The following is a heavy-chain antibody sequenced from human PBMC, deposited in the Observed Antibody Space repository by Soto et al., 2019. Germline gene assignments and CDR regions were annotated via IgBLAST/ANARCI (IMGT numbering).Heavy chain of an antibody. J-gene: IGHJ6*02. CDR3: ALQNSNYDYYYYGMDV. D-gene: IGHD4-4*01. Sequence: GEPLKISCKGSGYSFTSYWISWVGQMPGKGLEWMGRIDPSDSYTNYSPSFQGHVTISADKSISTAYLQWSSLKASDTAMYYCALQNSNYDYYYYGMDVWGQGTTVTVSS. CDR2: IDPSDSYT. V-gene: IGHV5-10-1*01. CDR1: GYSFTSYW.